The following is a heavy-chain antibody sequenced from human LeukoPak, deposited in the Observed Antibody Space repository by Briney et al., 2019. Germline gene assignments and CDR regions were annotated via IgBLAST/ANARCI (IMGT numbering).Heavy chain of an antibody. Sequence: GASVKVSCKASGGTFSSYAISWVRQAPGQGLEWMGGIIPIFDTGNSAQKFQGRVTITADESTSTAYMELSSVRSKDTAVYYCARVNCGGDCYSDRGAFDIWGQGTMVTVSS. CDR2: IIPIFDTG. D-gene: IGHD2-21*02. CDR3: ARVNCGGDCYSDRGAFDI. V-gene: IGHV1-69*13. J-gene: IGHJ3*02. CDR1: GGTFSSYA.